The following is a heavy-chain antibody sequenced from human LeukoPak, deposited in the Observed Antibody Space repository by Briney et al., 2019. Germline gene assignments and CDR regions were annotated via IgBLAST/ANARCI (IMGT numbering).Heavy chain of an antibody. Sequence: SQTLSLTCAVSGGSISSGGYSWSWIRQPPGKGLGWIGYIYHSGSTYYNPSLKSRVTISVDRSKNQFSLKLSSVTAADTAVYYCARTSTVVTPTHYYYYGMDVWGQGTTVTVSS. V-gene: IGHV4-30-2*01. J-gene: IGHJ6*02. CDR3: ARTSTVVTPTHYYYYGMDV. D-gene: IGHD4-23*01. CDR1: GGSISSGGYS. CDR2: IYHSGST.